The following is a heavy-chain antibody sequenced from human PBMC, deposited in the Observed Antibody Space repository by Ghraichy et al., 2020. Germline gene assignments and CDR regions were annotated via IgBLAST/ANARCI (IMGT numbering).Heavy chain of an antibody. V-gene: IGHV4-59*01. Sequence: SETLSLTCTVSGGSISSYYWSWIRQPPGKGLEWIGYIYYSGSTNYNPSLKSRVTISVDTSKNQFSLKLSSVTAADTAVYYCARQAGSYADLYYYYYYGMDVWGQGTTVRLL. CDR3: ARQAGSYADLYYYYYYGMDV. D-gene: IGHD1-26*01. CDR1: GGSISSYY. J-gene: IGHJ6*02. CDR2: IYYSGST.